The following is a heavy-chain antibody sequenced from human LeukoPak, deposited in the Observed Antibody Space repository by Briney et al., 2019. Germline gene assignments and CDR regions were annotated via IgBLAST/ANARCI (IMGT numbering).Heavy chain of an antibody. CDR3: AKDPLWFQEYYFDY. V-gene: IGHV3-23*01. J-gene: IGHJ4*02. D-gene: IGHD3-10*01. CDR1: GFTFSTYS. Sequence: GGSLRLSCAASGFTFSTYSMNWVRQAPGKGLEWVSAISGSGGSTYYADSVKGRFTISRDNSKNTLYLQMNSLRAEDTAVYYCAKDPLWFQEYYFDYWGQGTLVTVSS. CDR2: ISGSGGST.